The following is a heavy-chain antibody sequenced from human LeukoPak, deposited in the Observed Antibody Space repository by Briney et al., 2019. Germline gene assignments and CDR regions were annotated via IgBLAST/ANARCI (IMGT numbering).Heavy chain of an antibody. J-gene: IGHJ4*02. V-gene: IGHV4-61*01. Sequence: SETLSLTCTVSGYSISSGYYWSWIRQPPGKGLEWIGYIYYSGSTNYNPSLKSRVTISVDTSKNQFSLKLSSVTAADTAVYYCARGIAAAGLNLDYWGQGTLVTVSS. D-gene: IGHD6-13*01. CDR2: IYYSGST. CDR1: GYSISSGYY. CDR3: ARGIAAAGLNLDY.